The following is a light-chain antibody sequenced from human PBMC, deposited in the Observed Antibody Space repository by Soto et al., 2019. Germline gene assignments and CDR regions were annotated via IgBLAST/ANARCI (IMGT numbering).Light chain of an antibody. J-gene: IGKJ1*01. CDR1: RSISDW. Sequence: DIKMTQSPSTLSLSIGDRVTITCRASRSISDWLAWYQQKPGKAPELLIFDASNLKSGVPSRFSGSGSGTEFTLTISSLQPDDVATYYCLQYDSYSWTFGQGTKVDIK. V-gene: IGKV1-5*01. CDR3: LQYDSYSWT. CDR2: DAS.